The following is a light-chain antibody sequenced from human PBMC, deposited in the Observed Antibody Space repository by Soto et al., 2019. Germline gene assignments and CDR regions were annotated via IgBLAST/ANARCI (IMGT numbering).Light chain of an antibody. Sequence: IQMTQSPSSLSASVGDRVTITCRASQSISTYLSWYQQRPGKAPELLIYDASSLESGVPSRFSGSGSGTEFTLTISALQPDDFAAYYCQQYKSYSWTFGQGTKVDIK. CDR3: QQYKSYSWT. J-gene: IGKJ1*01. CDR1: QSISTY. V-gene: IGKV1-5*01. CDR2: DAS.